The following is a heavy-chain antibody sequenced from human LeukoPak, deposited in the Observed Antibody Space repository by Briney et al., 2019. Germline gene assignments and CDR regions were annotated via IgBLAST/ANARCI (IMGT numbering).Heavy chain of an antibody. CDR2: INPSGGST. CDR3: ARDLYTGPYYYYYYMDV. J-gene: IGHJ6*03. CDR1: GYTFTDYA. V-gene: IGHV1-46*01. Sequence: ASVKVSCKASGYTFTDYAMNWVRQAPGQGLEWMGIINPSGGSTSYAQKFQGRVTMTRDTSTSTVYMELSSLRSEDTAVYYCARDLYTGPYYYYYYMDVWGKGTTVTISS. D-gene: IGHD2-2*02.